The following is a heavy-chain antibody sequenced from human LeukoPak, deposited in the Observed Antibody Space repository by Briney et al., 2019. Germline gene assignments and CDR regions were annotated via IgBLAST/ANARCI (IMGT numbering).Heavy chain of an antibody. V-gene: IGHV3-23*01. CDR2: INHSGGHK. D-gene: IGHD4-11*01. Sequence: GGSLRLSCAASGFTFSSYSMNWVRQAPGKGLEWVSGINHSGGHKYYADSVKGRFTISRDNSKYTLYLQMNSLRAEGTAAYYCAKDDSMTLDHFDYWGQGTLVSVSS. J-gene: IGHJ4*02. CDR1: GFTFSSYS. CDR3: AKDDSMTLDHFDY.